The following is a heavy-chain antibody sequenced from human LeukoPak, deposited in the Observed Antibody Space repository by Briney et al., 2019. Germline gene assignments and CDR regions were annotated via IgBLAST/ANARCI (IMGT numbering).Heavy chain of an antibody. D-gene: IGHD2-2*01. Sequence: PGGSLRLSCVVSGFPFSNIPMNWVRQAPGKGLEWVSYISTAITTTYYAESVKGRFTISRDNAKNSLYLQMNSLRVEDTAVYYCARDGGKGYEIDYWGQGTLVTVSS. CDR3: ARDGGKGYEIDY. CDR2: ISTAITTT. CDR1: GFPFSNIP. V-gene: IGHV3-48*01. J-gene: IGHJ4*02.